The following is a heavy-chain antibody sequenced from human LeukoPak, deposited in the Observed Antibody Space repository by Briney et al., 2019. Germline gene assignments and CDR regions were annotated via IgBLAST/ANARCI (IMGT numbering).Heavy chain of an antibody. CDR3: ARDVYNMGDY. CDR2: ISFDGSYK. J-gene: IGHJ4*02. CDR1: GFTFTTYG. Sequence: GRSLRLSCAASGFTFTTYGMHWVRQAPGKGLEWVAVISFDGSYKYYAESVKGRFTISRDNSKNTLYLQMKSLRAEDTAVYYCARDVYNMGDYWGQGTLVTVSS. D-gene: IGHD1-1*01. V-gene: IGHV3-30*03.